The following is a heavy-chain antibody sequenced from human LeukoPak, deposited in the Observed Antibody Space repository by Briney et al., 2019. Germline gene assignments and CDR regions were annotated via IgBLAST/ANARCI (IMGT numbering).Heavy chain of an antibody. CDR3: AREGWSRVFNN. CDR1: GFIFSAHH. V-gene: IGHV3-72*01. J-gene: IGHJ3*02. CDR2: ITNKAAGFTT. D-gene: IGHD2-15*01. Sequence: GGSLRLSCAASGFIFSAHHLDWVRQAPGKGPEWVGRITNKAAGFTTEYATSVKGRFIVSRDESKNSLYLEMNSLKTEDTAVYYCAREGWSRVFNNWGKGKMVSVSS.